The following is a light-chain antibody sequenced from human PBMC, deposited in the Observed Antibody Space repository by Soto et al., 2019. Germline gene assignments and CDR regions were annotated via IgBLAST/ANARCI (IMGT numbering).Light chain of an antibody. CDR2: WAS. CDR1: QSVLSSSNNKNC. CDR3: QHYYTIPWT. Sequence: DIVMTQSPDALSVSLGEMATINCKSSQSVLSSSNNKNCLAWYQQKSGQPPKLLIYWASTRESGVPDRFSGSGSGTDFTLTISSLQAEDVAAYYCQHYYTIPWTFGQGTKVDI. J-gene: IGKJ1*01. V-gene: IGKV4-1*01.